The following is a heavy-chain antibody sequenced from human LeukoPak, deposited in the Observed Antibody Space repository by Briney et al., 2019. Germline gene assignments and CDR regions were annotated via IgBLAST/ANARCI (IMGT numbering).Heavy chain of an antibody. CDR1: GFTFSHYA. D-gene: IGHD3-16*01. CDR2: INNDGRST. CDR3: VKERGSLQRDFDY. Sequence: GGSLRLSCSAFGFTFSHYAMHWVRQAPGKGLEYVSNINNDGRSTYYADSVKGRFTISRDNSKNTLFLQMSGLTAEDTAVYYCVKERGSLQRDFDYWGQGTLVTVSP. J-gene: IGHJ4*02. V-gene: IGHV3-64D*06.